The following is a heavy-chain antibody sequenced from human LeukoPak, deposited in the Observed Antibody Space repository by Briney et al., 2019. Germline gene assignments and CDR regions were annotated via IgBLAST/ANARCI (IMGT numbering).Heavy chain of an antibody. CDR2: IKQDGSEK. J-gene: IGHJ6*03. Sequence: GGSLRLSCAASGFTFSSHWMTWVRQAPGKGLEWVANIKQDGSEKKYVDSVKGRFTISRDNAKNSLYLQMNSLRAEDTAVYYCAREAYYHMDVWGKGTTVTVSS. V-gene: IGHV3-7*01. CDR1: GFTFSSHW. CDR3: AREAYYHMDV.